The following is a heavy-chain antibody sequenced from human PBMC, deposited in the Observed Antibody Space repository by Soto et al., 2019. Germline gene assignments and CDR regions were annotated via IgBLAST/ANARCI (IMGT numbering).Heavy chain of an antibody. J-gene: IGHJ4*02. CDR2: IWYDGSNK. CDR3: ARWGNWKVADN. V-gene: IGHV3-33*01. D-gene: IGHD3-16*01. Sequence: QVQLVESGGGVVQPGRSLRLSCAASGFTFSSHGMHWVRQAPDKGLEWVAVIWYDGSNKYYADSVKGRFTISRDNSNNMLYLEMNRLRVEDTAIYYCARWGNWKVADNWGQWTLVTVSS. CDR1: GFTFSSHG.